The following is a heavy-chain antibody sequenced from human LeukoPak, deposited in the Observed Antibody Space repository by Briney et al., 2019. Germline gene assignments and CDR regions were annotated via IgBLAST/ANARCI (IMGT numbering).Heavy chain of an antibody. J-gene: IGHJ6*03. CDR3: AKKVPAATYYYYYYMDV. Sequence: GGSLRLSCAASGFTFSSYAMSGVRQAPGKGLEGVSAISGRGGSTYYADSVKGRFTISRDNYKHPLYLQMNSLRAEDTAVYYCAKKVPAATYYYYYYMDVWGKGTTVTVSS. CDR1: GFTFSSYA. D-gene: IGHD2-2*01. CDR2: ISGRGGST. V-gene: IGHV3-23*01.